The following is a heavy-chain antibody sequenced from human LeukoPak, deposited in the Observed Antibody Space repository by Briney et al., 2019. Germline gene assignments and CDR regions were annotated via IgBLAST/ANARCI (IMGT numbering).Heavy chain of an antibody. D-gene: IGHD3-22*01. J-gene: IGHJ1*01. CDR2: ISGTGGST. CDR1: GFTFSTYA. Sequence: GGSLRLSCAASGFTFSTYAMTWVRQAPGKGPEWVSLISGTGGSTYYADSVKGRFTISRDNSKNTLYLQMNSLRAEDTAVYYCAKDLGRYYDSSGKYFQHWGQGTLVTVSS. CDR3: AKDLGRYYDSSGKYFQH. V-gene: IGHV3-23*01.